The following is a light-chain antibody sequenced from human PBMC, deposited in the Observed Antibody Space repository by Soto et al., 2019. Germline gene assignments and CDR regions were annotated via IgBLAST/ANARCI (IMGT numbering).Light chain of an antibody. Sequence: EIVMTQSPATLSVSPGERATLSCRASQSVGSDLAWYQQKPGQAPRLVIYDASSRATGIPDRFSGSGSGTDFTLTISRLEPEDFAVYYCQQYGSSPMYTFGQGTKVDIK. V-gene: IGKV3-20*01. J-gene: IGKJ2*01. CDR3: QQYGSSPMYT. CDR2: DAS. CDR1: QSVGSD.